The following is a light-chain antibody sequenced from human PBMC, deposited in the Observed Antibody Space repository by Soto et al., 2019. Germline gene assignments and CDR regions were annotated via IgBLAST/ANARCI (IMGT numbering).Light chain of an antibody. CDR3: QQYHNLPPQYT. Sequence: EIVMTQPPASLSVSPGDGTTLSCRASQSVASNVAWYQQKPGQSPRLLIHGASTRAAVVPARFSGSGSGTDFTLTINSLQSEDFAFCCCQQYHNLPPQYTFGQGTKLQI. CDR2: GAS. J-gene: IGKJ2*01. CDR1: QSVASN. V-gene: IGKV3-15*01.